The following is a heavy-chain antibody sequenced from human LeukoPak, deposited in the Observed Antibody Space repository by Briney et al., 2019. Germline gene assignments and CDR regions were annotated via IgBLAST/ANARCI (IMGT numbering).Heavy chain of an antibody. Sequence: PGGSLRLSCAASGFTFSSYGMNWVRQAPGKGLEWVSYISSSSSTIYYADSVKGRFTISRDNAKNSLYLQMNSLRAEDTAVYYCARAMYYYDSSGTYYYYGMDVWGQGTTVTVSS. D-gene: IGHD3-22*01. CDR1: GFTFSSYG. CDR3: ARAMYYYDSSGTYYYYGMDV. V-gene: IGHV3-48*04. J-gene: IGHJ6*02. CDR2: ISSSSSTI.